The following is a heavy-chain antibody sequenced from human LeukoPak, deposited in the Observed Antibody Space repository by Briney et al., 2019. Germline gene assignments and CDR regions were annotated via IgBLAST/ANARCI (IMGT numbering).Heavy chain of an antibody. V-gene: IGHV3-30*02. CDR1: GFTFSSYG. J-gene: IGHJ4*02. D-gene: IGHD3-22*01. CDR3: AKDRDPYDSSGFDY. CDR2: IRYDGSNK. Sequence: TGGSLRLSCAASGFTFSSYGMHWVRQAPGKGLEWVAFIRYDGSNKYYADSVKGRFTISRDNSKNTLYLQMNSRRAEDTAVYYCAKDRDPYDSSGFDYWGQGTLVTVSS.